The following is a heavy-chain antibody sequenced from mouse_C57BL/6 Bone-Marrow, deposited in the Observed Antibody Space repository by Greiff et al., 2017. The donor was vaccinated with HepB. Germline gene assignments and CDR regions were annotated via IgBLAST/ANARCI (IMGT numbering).Heavy chain of an antibody. V-gene: IGHV1-62-2*01. CDR2: FYPGSGSI. D-gene: IGHD1-1*01. Sequence: QVQLQQSGAELVKPGASVKLSCKASGYTFTEYTIHWVKQRSGQGLEWIGWFYPGSGSIKYNEKFKDKATLTADKSSSTVYMELSRLTSEDSAVYFWARPLEGGDYYGSSGFAYWGQGTLVTVSA. CDR3: ARPLEGGDYYGSSGFAY. J-gene: IGHJ3*01. CDR1: GYTFTEYT.